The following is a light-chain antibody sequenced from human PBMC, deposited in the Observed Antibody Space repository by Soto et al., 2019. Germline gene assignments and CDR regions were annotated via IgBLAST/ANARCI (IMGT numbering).Light chain of an antibody. CDR3: SSYTGSSTPVV. J-gene: IGLJ2*01. V-gene: IGLV2-14*01. CDR2: DVS. Sequence: QSVLTQPASVSGSPGQSITISCTGTSSDVGGYNYVSWYQQHPGKAPKLMIYDVSNRPSGVSNRFSGSKSGNTASLTISGLQAEDEADYYGSSYTGSSTPVVFGGGTKLTGL. CDR1: SSDVGGYNY.